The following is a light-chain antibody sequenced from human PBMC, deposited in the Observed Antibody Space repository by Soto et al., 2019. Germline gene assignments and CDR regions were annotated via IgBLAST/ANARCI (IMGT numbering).Light chain of an antibody. CDR2: KAS. Sequence: DIQMTQSPSTLSGSVGDRVTITCRASQTISSWLAWYQQKPGKAPKLLIYKASTLKSGVPSRFRGSGSGTEFTLTISSLQPDDFATYYCQHYNRYSEAFGQGTKV. J-gene: IGKJ1*01. CDR1: QTISSW. CDR3: QHYNRYSEA. V-gene: IGKV1-5*03.